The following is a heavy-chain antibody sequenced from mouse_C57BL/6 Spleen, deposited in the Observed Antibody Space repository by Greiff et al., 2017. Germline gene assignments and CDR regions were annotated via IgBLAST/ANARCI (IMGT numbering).Heavy chain of an antibody. Sequence: EVKLVESGGDLVMPGASLKLSCAASGFTFSSYGMSWVRQTPDKRLEWVATISSGGSYTYYPDSVKGRFTISRDNAKNTLYLQMSSLKSEDTTMYYYARSWDVGYFDVWGTGTTVTVSS. CDR1: GFTFSSYG. J-gene: IGHJ1*03. CDR3: ARSWDVGYFDV. CDR2: ISSGGSYT. D-gene: IGHD4-1*01. V-gene: IGHV5-6*02.